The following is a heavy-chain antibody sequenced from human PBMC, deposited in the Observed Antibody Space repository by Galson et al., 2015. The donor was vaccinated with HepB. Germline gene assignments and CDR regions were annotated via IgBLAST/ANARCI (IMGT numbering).Heavy chain of an antibody. CDR2: ISASGRVT. CDR3: AKASGPAAGYLDD. Sequence: SLRLSCAASGSSFNTYAMSWVRQAPGKGLAWVSGISASGRVTYYAESLKGRVTIARNKYRNTLYLQMNSLTVEDTAVYYCAKASGPAAGYLDDWGQGTLVTVSS. D-gene: IGHD6-13*01. J-gene: IGHJ4*02. CDR1: GSSFNTYA. V-gene: IGHV3-23*01.